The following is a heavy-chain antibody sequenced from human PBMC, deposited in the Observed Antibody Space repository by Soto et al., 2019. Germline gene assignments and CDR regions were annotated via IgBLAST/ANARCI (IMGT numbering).Heavy chain of an antibody. Sequence: QVQLEQSGAEVKKPGSSVKVSCKASGGTLSDHGVAWLRQAPGQGLEWMGGTIPVFNTAKYAQKFQGRVTVTADKFTNIAYMELSSLRSEDTDFYFCARGVYGSGNYYTGPSAFDIWGQGTMVIVYS. D-gene: IGHD3-10*01. V-gene: IGHV1-69*06. CDR2: TIPVFNTA. CDR3: ARGVYGSGNYYTGPSAFDI. CDR1: GGTLSDHG. J-gene: IGHJ3*02.